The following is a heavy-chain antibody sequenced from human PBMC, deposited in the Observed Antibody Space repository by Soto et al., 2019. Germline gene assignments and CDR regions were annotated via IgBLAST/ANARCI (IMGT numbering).Heavy chain of an antibody. CDR1: GYTFTRSG. CDR3: ARMGDVPYYYYGMDV. D-gene: IGHD3-16*01. J-gene: IGHJ6*02. V-gene: IGHV1-18*01. Sequence: QVQLVQSGAEVKKAGASGKVSCKASGYTFTRSGISWVRQAPGQGLEWMGWINGYNGNTNYAQKFQGRITMTTDTPTSTAYMELRSLRSDDTAVYYCARMGDVPYYYYGMDVWGQGTTVIVSS. CDR2: INGYNGNT.